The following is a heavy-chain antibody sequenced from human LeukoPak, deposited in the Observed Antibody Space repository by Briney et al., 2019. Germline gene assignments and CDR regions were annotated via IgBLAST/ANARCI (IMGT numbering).Heavy chain of an antibody. CDR3: ARSPYCGGDCYAED. J-gene: IGHJ4*02. V-gene: IGHV4-59*01. D-gene: IGHD2-21*02. Sequence: SETLSLTCTVSGGSISSYYWSWIRQPPGKGLEWIGYIYYSGSTNYNPSLKSRVTISVDTSKNQFSLKLSSVTAADTAVYYCARSPYCGGDCYAEDWGQGTLVTVSS. CDR2: IYYSGST. CDR1: GGSISSYY.